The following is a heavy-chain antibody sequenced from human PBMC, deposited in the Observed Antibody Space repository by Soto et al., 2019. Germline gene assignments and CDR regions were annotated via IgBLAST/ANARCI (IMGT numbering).Heavy chain of an antibody. CDR1: GGSFSGYY. CDR3: ARMASRTAANRRAKPYCSGGSCYYFDY. V-gene: IGHV4-34*01. D-gene: IGHD2-15*01. CDR2: INHSGST. Sequence: SETLSLTCVVYGGSFSGYYWSWIRQPPGKGLEWIGEINHSGSTNYNPSLKSRVTISVDTSKNQFSLKLSSVTAADTAVYYCARMASRTAANRRAKPYCSGGSCYYFDYWGQGTLVTVSS. J-gene: IGHJ4*02.